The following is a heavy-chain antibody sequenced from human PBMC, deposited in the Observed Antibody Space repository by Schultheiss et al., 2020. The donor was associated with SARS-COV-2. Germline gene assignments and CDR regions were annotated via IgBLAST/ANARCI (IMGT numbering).Heavy chain of an antibody. CDR2: ISSNGGST. V-gene: IGHV3-64*04. Sequence: GGSLRLSCAASGFTFSSYAMHWVRQAPGKGLEYVSAISSNGGSTYYADSVKGRFTISRDNSKNTLYLQMNSLRAEDTAVYYCASGVRGYKIFWGQGTLVTVSS. CDR3: ASGVRGYKIF. CDR1: GFTFSSYA. D-gene: IGHD5-24*01. J-gene: IGHJ4*02.